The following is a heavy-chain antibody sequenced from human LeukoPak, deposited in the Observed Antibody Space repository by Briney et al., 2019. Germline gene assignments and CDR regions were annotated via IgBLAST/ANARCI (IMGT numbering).Heavy chain of an antibody. V-gene: IGHV3-23*01. CDR2: ISGSGGST. D-gene: IGHD1-26*01. Sequence: GGSLRLSCAASGFTFSSYAMSWVRQAPGKGLEWVSAISGSGGSTYYADSVKGRFTISRDNSKNTLYLQMNSLRAEDTAVYHCAKGTTGWVGATTNYFDYWGQGTLVTVSS. J-gene: IGHJ4*02. CDR3: AKGTTGWVGATTNYFDY. CDR1: GFTFSSYA.